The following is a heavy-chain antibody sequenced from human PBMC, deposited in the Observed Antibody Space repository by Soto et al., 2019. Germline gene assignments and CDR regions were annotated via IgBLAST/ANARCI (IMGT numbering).Heavy chain of an antibody. J-gene: IGHJ4*02. CDR3: AKHGLTAYMAYYFDL. V-gene: IGHV4-39*01. Sequence: PSETLSLTCTVSGGSISTSDYYWAWIRQPPGQGLEWIASIYHSGGSYYNPSLKSRITISVDTSKNQFSLNLTSVTAADTAVYYCAKHGLTAYMAYYFDLWGRGTLVTVSS. D-gene: IGHD3-16*01. CDR1: GGSISTSDYY. CDR2: IYHSGGS.